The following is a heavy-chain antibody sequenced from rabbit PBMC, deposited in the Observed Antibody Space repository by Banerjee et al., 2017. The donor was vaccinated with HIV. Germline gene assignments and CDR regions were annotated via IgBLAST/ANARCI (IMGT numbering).Heavy chain of an antibody. D-gene: IGHD2-1*01. CDR3: ARGSLGGGDGLFL. CDR2: IYTGSSGST. Sequence: QSLEESGGDLVKPGASLTLTCTASGFSFSSGYWICWVRQAPGKGLEWIACIYTGSSGSTYYASWAKGRFTISKTSSTTVTLQMTSLTAADTATYFCARGSLGGGDGLFLWGQGTLVTVS. J-gene: IGHJ3*01. CDR1: GFSFSSGYW. V-gene: IGHV1S40*01.